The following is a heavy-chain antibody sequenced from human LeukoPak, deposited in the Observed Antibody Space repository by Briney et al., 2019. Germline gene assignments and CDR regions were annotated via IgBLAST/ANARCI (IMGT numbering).Heavy chain of an antibody. Sequence: SETLSLTCTVSGGSISGYYWSWIRQPPAKGLDWLGYIYYTGSTNYNPSLKSRVTISVDTSKNHFSLRLSSVTAADTAVYYCASRVSYSGGFQYWGQGTLVTVSS. V-gene: IGHV4-59*01. J-gene: IGHJ4*02. CDR1: GGSISGYY. CDR2: IYYTGST. D-gene: IGHD1-26*01. CDR3: ASRVSYSGGFQY.